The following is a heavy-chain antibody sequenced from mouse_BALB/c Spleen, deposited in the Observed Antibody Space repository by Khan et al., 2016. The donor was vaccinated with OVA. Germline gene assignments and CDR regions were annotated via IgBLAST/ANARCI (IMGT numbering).Heavy chain of an antibody. J-gene: IGHJ4*01. CDR3: AKDPPYYAMDY. CDR1: GFSLTDYA. V-gene: IGHV2-6-5*01. CDR2: IWGGGSK. Sequence: QVQLKESGPGLVAPSQSLSITCTVSGFSLTDYAVSWIRQPPGKGLEWLGVIWGGGSKYYNSALISRLSISKDNSKSQVFLKMNSLQTDDTAMYXCAKDPPYYAMDYRGQGTSVTVSS.